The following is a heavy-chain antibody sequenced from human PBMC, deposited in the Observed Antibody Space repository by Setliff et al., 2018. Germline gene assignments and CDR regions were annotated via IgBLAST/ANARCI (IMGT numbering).Heavy chain of an antibody. Sequence: PSETLSLTCSVSGDSMSFSYWSWIRQPPGKGLEWIGYIYYSGSTDSHPSLKSRVSISIDTSKNQFSLKLSSVTAADTAVYYCARDLGSGSYYYYYGMDVWGQGTTVTVSS. CDR3: ARDLGSGSYYYYYGMDV. CDR2: IYYSGST. CDR1: GDSMSFSY. J-gene: IGHJ6*02. V-gene: IGHV4-59*01. D-gene: IGHD1-26*01.